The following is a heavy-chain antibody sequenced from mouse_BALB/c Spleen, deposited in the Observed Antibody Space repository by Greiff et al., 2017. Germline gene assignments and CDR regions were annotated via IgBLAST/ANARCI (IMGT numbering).Heavy chain of an antibody. J-gene: IGHJ4*01. Sequence: EVHLVESGGGLVKPGGSLKLSCAASGFTFSSYTMSWVRQTPEKRLEWVATISSGGGNTYYPDSVKGRFTISRDNAKNNLYLQMSSLRSEDTALYYCARYGLITTAYYAMDYWGQGTSVTVSS. D-gene: IGHD2-4*01. CDR2: ISSGGGNT. V-gene: IGHV5-9*03. CDR1: GFTFSSYT. CDR3: ARYGLITTAYYAMDY.